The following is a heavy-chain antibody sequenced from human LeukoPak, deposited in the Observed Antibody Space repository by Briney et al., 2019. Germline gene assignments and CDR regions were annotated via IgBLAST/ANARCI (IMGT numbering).Heavy chain of an antibody. V-gene: IGHV3-30*18. Sequence: PGGSLRLSCAASGFTFSTYSMHWVRQAPGKGLEWVAVLSDDGTSKYYIDSVKGRFTISRDNSKNTLYLQMSSLRAEDTAVYYCAKDRGHGEIGDYWGQGTLVTVSS. D-gene: IGHD3-16*01. J-gene: IGHJ4*02. CDR1: GFTFSTYS. CDR2: LSDDGTSK. CDR3: AKDRGHGEIGDY.